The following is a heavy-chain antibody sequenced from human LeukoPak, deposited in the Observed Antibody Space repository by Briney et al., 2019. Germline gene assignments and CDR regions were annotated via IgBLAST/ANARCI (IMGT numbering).Heavy chain of an antibody. V-gene: IGHV4-39*01. Sequence: SSETLSLTCTVSGGSISSSSYYCGWIRQPPGEGLEWIGSIYYSGSTYYNPSLKSRVTISVDTSKNQFSLKLSSVTAADTAVYYCARPEYYDSSGYFDYWGQGTLVTVSS. CDR2: IYYSGST. D-gene: IGHD3-22*01. CDR3: ARPEYYDSSGYFDY. J-gene: IGHJ4*02. CDR1: GGSISSSSYY.